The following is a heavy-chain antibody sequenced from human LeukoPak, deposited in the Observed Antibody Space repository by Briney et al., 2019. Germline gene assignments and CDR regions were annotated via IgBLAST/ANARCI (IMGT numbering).Heavy chain of an antibody. CDR2: ISSSGSTI. CDR3: AREYYYYGSGSHSKGDY. D-gene: IGHD3-10*01. J-gene: IGHJ4*02. CDR1: GFTFSYYH. Sequence: GGSLRLYCAASGFTFSYYHMGWLRHAPGQGLEWVSYISSSGSTIYYADSVKGRFTISRDNAKNSLYLQMNSLRAEDTTVYYCAREYYYYGSGSHSKGDYWGQGTRAPVSS. V-gene: IGHV3-11*01.